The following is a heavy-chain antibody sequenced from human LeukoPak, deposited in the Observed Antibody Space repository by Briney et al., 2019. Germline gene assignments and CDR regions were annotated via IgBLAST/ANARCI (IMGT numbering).Heavy chain of an antibody. CDR1: GFIYSNYG. D-gene: IGHD3-22*01. J-gene: IGHJ4*02. CDR3: ARGHSSGYYPKY. CDR2: ISGSGTYI. Sequence: KPGGSLRLSCAASGFIYSNYGMNWVRQAPGKGLEWVSYISGSGTYIDYSDSVKGRFTISRDNAKNSLYLQMNSLRAEDTAVYYCARGHSSGYYPKYWGQGTLVTVSS. V-gene: IGHV3-21*05.